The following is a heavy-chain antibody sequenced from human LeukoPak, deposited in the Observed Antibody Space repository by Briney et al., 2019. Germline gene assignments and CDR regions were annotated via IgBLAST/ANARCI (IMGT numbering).Heavy chain of an antibody. D-gene: IGHD3-22*01. Sequence: ASVKVSCKASGYTFTSYGISWVRQAPGQGLEWMGWISAYNGNTNYAQKLQGRVTMTTDTTTSTAYMELRSLRSDDTAVYYCARDLGWRDSSGSSDYWGQGTLVTVSS. CDR2: ISAYNGNT. J-gene: IGHJ4*02. CDR3: ARDLGWRDSSGSSDY. V-gene: IGHV1-18*01. CDR1: GYTFTSYG.